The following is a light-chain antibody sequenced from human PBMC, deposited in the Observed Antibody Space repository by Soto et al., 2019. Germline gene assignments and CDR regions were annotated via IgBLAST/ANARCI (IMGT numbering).Light chain of an antibody. CDR2: EVS. CDR3: SSYTSSSTRV. V-gene: IGLV2-14*01. J-gene: IGLJ3*02. CDR1: SSEVGGYNY. Sequence: QSALTQPASVSGTPGQSITISCTRTSSEVGGYNYVSWYQQHPGKAPKLMIYEVSNRPSGVSNRFSGSKCCNTASLTIFGLQAEVEVDYYCSSYTSSSTRVFGGGTNLTVL.